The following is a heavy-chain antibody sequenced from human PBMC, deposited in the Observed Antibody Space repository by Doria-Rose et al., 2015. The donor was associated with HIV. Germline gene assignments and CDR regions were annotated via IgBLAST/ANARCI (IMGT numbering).Heavy chain of an antibody. Sequence: ESGPVLVKPTETLTLTCTVSGVSLSSPGMGVSWIRQPPGKALEWLANMFSDGGRSYKTSLKSRLTISRGTSTSQVVLTMTDMDPVDTATYYCARIKSSRWYHKYYFDFWDRGTLVIVSA. J-gene: IGHJ4*02. CDR1: GVSLSSPGMG. D-gene: IGHD6-13*01. V-gene: IGHV2-26*01. CDR3: ARIKSSRWYHKYYFDF. CDR2: MFSDGGR.